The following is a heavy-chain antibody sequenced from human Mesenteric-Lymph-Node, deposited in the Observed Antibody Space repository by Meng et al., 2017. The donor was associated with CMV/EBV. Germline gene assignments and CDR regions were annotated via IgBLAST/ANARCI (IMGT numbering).Heavy chain of an antibody. V-gene: IGHV4-59*01. CDR1: GDGYSDYS. Sequence: GSLRLSCSVSGDGYSDYSWNWIRQPPGRGLEWIGYINYSGIINYNPSLQSRVAISVDTSKNQFSLRLTSMTAADTAVYYCARASPVEPIHYWGQGTLVTVSS. J-gene: IGHJ4*02. CDR3: ARASPVEPIHY. D-gene: IGHD2-21*01. CDR2: INYSGII.